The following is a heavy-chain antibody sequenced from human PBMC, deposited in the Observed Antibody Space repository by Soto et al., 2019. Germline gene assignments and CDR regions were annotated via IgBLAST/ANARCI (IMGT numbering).Heavy chain of an antibody. D-gene: IGHD5-18*01. V-gene: IGHV3-20*04. Sequence: GGSLRLSCAASGYTFDDYGMSWVRQAPGKGLEWVSGINWNGGSTGYADSVKGRFAISRDNAKNSLYLQMNSLRAEDTALYYCARDPGYSYGTQFDYWGQGTLVTVS. J-gene: IGHJ4*02. CDR1: GYTFDDYG. CDR2: INWNGGST. CDR3: ARDPGYSYGTQFDY.